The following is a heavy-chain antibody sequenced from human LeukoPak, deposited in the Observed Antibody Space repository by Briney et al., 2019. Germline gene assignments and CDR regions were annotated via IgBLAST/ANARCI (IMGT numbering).Heavy chain of an antibody. J-gene: IGHJ4*02. CDR2: FYHSGST. CDR1: GYSISSGYY. D-gene: IGHD5-24*01. CDR3: ARLRDGYSY. V-gene: IGHV4-38-2*02. Sequence: SETLSLTCTVPGYSISSGYYWGWIRQPPGKGLEWIGSFYHSGSTYYNPSLKSRVTISVDTSKNQFSLKLSSVTAADTAVYYCARLRDGYSYWGQGTLVTVSS.